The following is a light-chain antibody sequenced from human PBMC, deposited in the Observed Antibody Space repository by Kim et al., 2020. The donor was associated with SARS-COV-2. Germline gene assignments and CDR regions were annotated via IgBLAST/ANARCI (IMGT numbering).Light chain of an antibody. CDR1: QGVSYSSNSY. CDR3: HQYYATPIT. V-gene: IGKV4-1*01. Sequence: RATISCRSSQGVSYSSNSYLAWYQKKPGQPPKLLIHWASTRAYGVPDRFSGSGSGTDFTLTISSLRPEDVAVYYCHQYYATPITFGQGTRLEIK. J-gene: IGKJ5*01. CDR2: WAS.